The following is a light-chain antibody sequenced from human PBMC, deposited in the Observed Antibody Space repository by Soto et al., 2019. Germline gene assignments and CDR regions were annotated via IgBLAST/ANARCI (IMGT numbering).Light chain of an antibody. J-gene: IGKJ1*01. CDR3: QQSHSTPWT. V-gene: IGKV1-39*01. CDR2: GAS. CDR1: QTITTY. Sequence: DILMTQSPSSLSASVGDRVTITCRASQTITTYLNWYQQKPGKAPQLLIYGASSLQSGVPSRFTGSGSGTDFTLTISCLQPEDFATYHCQQSHSTPWTFGQGTKVEIK.